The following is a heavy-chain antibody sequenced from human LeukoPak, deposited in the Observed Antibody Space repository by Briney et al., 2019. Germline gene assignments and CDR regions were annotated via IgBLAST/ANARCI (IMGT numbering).Heavy chain of an antibody. J-gene: IGHJ4*02. CDR1: GGSFSGYY. CDR3: AREVGDIVVVVAAIYYFDY. D-gene: IGHD2-15*01. Sequence: KPSETLSLTCAVYGGSFSGYYWSWIRQPPGKGLEWIGEINHSGSTNYNPSLKSRVTISVDTSKNQFSLKLSSVTAADTAVYYCAREVGDIVVVVAAIYYFDYWGQGTLVTVSS. V-gene: IGHV4-34*01. CDR2: INHSGST.